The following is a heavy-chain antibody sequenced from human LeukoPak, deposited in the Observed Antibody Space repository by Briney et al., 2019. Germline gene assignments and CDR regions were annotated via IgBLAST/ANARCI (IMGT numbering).Heavy chain of an antibody. V-gene: IGHV4-34*01. D-gene: IGHD3-22*01. CDR1: GGSFSGYY. CDR3: ARLHYYYDSSGYPEYYFDY. J-gene: IGHJ4*02. Sequence: PSETLSLTCAVYGGSFSGYYWSWIRQPPGKGLEWIGEINHSGSTNYNPSLKSRVTISVDTSKNQFSLKLSSVTAADTAVYYCARLHYYYDSSGYPEYYFDYWGQGTLVTVSS. CDR2: INHSGST.